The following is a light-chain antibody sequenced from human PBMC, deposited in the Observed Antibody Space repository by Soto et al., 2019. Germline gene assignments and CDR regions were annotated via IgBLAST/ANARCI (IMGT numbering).Light chain of an antibody. V-gene: IGKV3-20*01. Sequence: EIVLTQSPGTLSLSPGERATLSCRASQSVSNNYLAWYQQKPGXAPXXLIYGASNRATGIPDRFSGSGSGTDFTLTISRLEPEDSAVYYCQQYGSSGTFGQGTKVDIK. CDR1: QSVSNNY. CDR2: GAS. CDR3: QQYGSSGT. J-gene: IGKJ1*01.